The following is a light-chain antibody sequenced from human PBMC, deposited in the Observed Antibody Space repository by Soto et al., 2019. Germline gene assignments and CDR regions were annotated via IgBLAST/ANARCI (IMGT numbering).Light chain of an antibody. Sequence: ILMTQSPATLSVSPGERATLSCRASQSVSNNLAWYQQKPGQAPRLLIYDASTRATGIPARFSGSGSGTXXXXXXXXXXXXDFAVYYCQXYNNWPPWTFGQGIKVEIK. CDR3: QXYNNWPPWT. CDR2: DAS. CDR1: QSVSNN. J-gene: IGKJ1*01. V-gene: IGKV3-15*01.